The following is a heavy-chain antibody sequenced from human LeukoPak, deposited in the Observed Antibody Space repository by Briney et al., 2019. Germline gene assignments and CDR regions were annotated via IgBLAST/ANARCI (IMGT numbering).Heavy chain of an antibody. D-gene: IGHD6-19*01. CDR2: ISTYNGNA. J-gene: IGHJ3*01. V-gene: IGHV1-18*01. CDR1: GYTFNRYG. Sequence: ASVKVSCKASGYTFNRYGLSWVRQAPGQGREWMGWISTYNGNAHYAHKLQGRVTMTIYTSTSTAYMELRSLRPDDTAVYYCARARDTSGLYLDSFGVWGQGTLVSFSS. CDR3: ARARDTSGLYLDSFGV.